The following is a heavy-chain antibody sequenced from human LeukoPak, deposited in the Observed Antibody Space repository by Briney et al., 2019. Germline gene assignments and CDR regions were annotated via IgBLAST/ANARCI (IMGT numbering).Heavy chain of an antibody. CDR1: GFTFSSYS. D-gene: IGHD2-8*02. J-gene: IGHJ5*02. CDR2: ISSSSSYI. V-gene: IGHV3-21*01. CDR3: ARGSVSTGTSPRFDP. Sequence: EGSLRLSCAASGFTFSSYSMNWVRQAPGKGLEWVSSISSSSSYIYYADSVKGRFTISRDNAKNSLYLRMNSLRAEDTAVYYCARGSVSTGTSPRFDPWGQGTLVTVSS.